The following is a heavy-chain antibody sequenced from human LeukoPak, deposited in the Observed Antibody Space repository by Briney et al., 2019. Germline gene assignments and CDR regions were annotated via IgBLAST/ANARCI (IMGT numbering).Heavy chain of an antibody. CDR1: GGSTSSYY. J-gene: IGHJ3*02. Sequence: SETLSLTCTVSGGSTSSYYWSWIRQPAGKGLEWIGRIYTSGSTNYNPSLKSRVTMSVDTSKNQFSLKLSSVTAADTAVYYCARAPPRQLVRGAFDIWGQGTMVTVSS. CDR2: IYTSGST. CDR3: ARAPPRQLVRGAFDI. V-gene: IGHV4-4*07. D-gene: IGHD6-13*01.